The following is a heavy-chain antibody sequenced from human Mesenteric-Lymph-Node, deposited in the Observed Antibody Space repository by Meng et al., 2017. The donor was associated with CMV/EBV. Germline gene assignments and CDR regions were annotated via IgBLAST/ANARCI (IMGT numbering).Heavy chain of an antibody. CDR2: INTDTGNP. D-gene: IGHD3-10*01. J-gene: IGHJ4*02. CDR1: GYTYTGHA. CDR3: ARSGDMVRGFIISFDY. Sequence: SGYTYTGHAMNGMRQAPGQGLECMGWINTDTGNPTYVQGFTGRFVFSLDTSVSTAYLQISSLKDEGAAIYYCARSGDMVRGFIISFDYWGQGTLVTVSS. V-gene: IGHV7-4-1*02.